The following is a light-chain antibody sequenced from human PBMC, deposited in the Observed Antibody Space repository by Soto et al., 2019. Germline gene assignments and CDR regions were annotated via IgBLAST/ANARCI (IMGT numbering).Light chain of an antibody. V-gene: IGKV1-5*01. CDR3: QQYNSYPLT. CDR1: QTISSW. CDR2: GAS. J-gene: IGKJ4*01. Sequence: IQITQSPSTLSASVGDRVTITCRAGQTISSWLAWYQQKPGKAPKVLIQGASSLESGVPPRFSGSGSGKEFTLTINTLQPDDFATYYCQQYNSYPLTFGGGTKVDIK.